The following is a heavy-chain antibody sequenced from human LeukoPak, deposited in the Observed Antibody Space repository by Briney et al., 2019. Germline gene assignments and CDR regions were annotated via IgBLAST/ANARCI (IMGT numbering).Heavy chain of an antibody. CDR2: INHSGST. CDR1: GGSISSSSYY. V-gene: IGHV4-39*07. Sequence: KPSETLSLTCTVSGGSISSSSYYWGWIRQPPGKGLEWIGEINHSGSTNYNPSLKSRVTISVDTSKNQFSLKLSSVTAADTAVYYCARLSGIRGFDPWGQGTLVTVSS. D-gene: IGHD3-10*01. CDR3: ARLSGIRGFDP. J-gene: IGHJ5*02.